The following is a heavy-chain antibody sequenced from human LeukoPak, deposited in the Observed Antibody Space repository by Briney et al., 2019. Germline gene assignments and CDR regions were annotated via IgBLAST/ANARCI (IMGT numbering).Heavy chain of an antibody. V-gene: IGHV4-39*07. CDR3: ARDLYYDSSGYYHFDY. CDR1: GGSISSSSYY. D-gene: IGHD3-22*01. Sequence: SETLSLTCTVSGGSISSSSYYWGWIRQPPGKGLEWIGSIYYSGSTYYNPSLKSRVTISVDTSKNQFSLKLSSVTATDTAVYYCARDLYYDSSGYYHFDYWGQGTLVTVSS. J-gene: IGHJ4*02. CDR2: IYYSGST.